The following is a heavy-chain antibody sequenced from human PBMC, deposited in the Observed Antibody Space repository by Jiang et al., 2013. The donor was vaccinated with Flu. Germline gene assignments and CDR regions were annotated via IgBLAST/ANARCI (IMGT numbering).Heavy chain of an antibody. V-gene: IGHV2-26*01. CDR1: GFSLSNARMG. CDR2: IFSNDEK. J-gene: IGHJ4*02. Sequence: KPTQTLTLTCTVSGFSLSNARMGVSWIRQPPGKALEWLAHIFSNDEKSYSTSLKSRLTISKDTSKSQVVLTMTNMDPVDTATYYCARISRSMTIIDYWGQGTLVTVSS. D-gene: IGHD3-10*01. CDR3: ARISRSMTIIDY.